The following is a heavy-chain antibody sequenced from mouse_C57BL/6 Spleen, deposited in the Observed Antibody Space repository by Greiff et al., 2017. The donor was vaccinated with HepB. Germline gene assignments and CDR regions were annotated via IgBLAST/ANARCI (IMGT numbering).Heavy chain of an antibody. Sequence: VQLQQSGAELVKPGASVKLSCKASGYTFTEYTIHWVKQRSGQGLEWIGWFYPGSGSIKYNEKFKDKATLTVDKSSSTVYMELSRLTSEDSAVYFCARHEPNYYGSSYWYFDVWGTGTTVTVAS. CDR3: ARHEPNYYGSSYWYFDV. V-gene: IGHV1-62-2*01. CDR1: GYTFTEYT. CDR2: FYPGSGSI. D-gene: IGHD1-1*01. J-gene: IGHJ1*03.